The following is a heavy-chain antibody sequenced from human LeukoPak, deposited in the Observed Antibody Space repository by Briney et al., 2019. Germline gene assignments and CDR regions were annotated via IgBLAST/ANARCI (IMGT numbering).Heavy chain of an antibody. D-gene: IGHD3-10*01. CDR3: ARALISLVRGATDWFDP. V-gene: IGHV3-7*01. J-gene: IGHJ5*02. CDR1: GFTVGNNY. CDR2: IKEDGSQK. Sequence: GGSLRLSCAASGFTVGNNYMAWVRQAPGKGLEWVANIKEDGSQKYYVDSVKGRFTISKDNAKNSLYLQMNSLRAEDTAVYYCARALISLVRGATDWFDPWGHGTLVTVSS.